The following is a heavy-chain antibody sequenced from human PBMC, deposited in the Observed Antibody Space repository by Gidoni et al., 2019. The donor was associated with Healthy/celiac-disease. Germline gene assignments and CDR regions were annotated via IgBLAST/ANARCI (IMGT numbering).Heavy chain of an antibody. J-gene: IGHJ4*02. CDR2: SSAYNGNT. Sequence: QVQLVQSGAEVKQPGASVQVSCKASGSTFTSSGISWVREAPGQGLEWMGWSSAYNGNTNYAQKLQGRVTMTTDTATSTAYMELRSLRSDDTAVYYCARDRLLWFGELLGPDYWGQGTLVTVSS. V-gene: IGHV1-18*01. CDR1: GSTFTSSG. D-gene: IGHD3-10*01. CDR3: ARDRLLWFGELLGPDY.